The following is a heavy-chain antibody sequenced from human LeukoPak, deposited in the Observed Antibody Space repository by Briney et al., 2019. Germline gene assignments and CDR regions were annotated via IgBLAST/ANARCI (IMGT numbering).Heavy chain of an antibody. Sequence: PGGSLRLSCAASGFTFSSYAMSWVRQAPGKGLEWVSAISGSGGSTYYADSVKGRFTISRDNSKNTLYLQMNSLRAEDTAVYYCARARGVSWHFDYWGQGTLVTVSS. V-gene: IGHV3-23*01. D-gene: IGHD3-10*01. CDR3: ARARGVSWHFDY. J-gene: IGHJ4*02. CDR2: ISGSGGST. CDR1: GFTFSSYA.